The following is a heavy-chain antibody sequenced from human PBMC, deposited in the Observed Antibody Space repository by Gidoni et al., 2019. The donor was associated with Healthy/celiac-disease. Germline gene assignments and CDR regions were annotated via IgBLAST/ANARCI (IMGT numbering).Heavy chain of an antibody. CDR1: GGSFSGYY. Sequence: QVQLQQWGAGLLKPSATLSLTCAVYGGSFSGYYWSWIRQPPGNGLEWIGEINHSGSTNYNPSLKSRVTISVDTSKNQFSRKLSSVTAADTAVYYCARRDTAMARRFDYWGQGTLVTVSS. V-gene: IGHV4-34*01. CDR2: INHSGST. CDR3: ARRDTAMARRFDY. D-gene: IGHD5-18*01. J-gene: IGHJ4*02.